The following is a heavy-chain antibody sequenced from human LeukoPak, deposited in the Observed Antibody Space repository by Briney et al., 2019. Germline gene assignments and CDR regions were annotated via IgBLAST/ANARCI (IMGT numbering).Heavy chain of an antibody. D-gene: IGHD6-19*01. CDR3: ASTERSVAVAGTIYFDY. CDR1: GGSISSYY. J-gene: IGHJ4*02. V-gene: IGHV4-59*08. Sequence: SETLSLTCTISGGSISSYYWSWIRQPPGKGLEWIGYIYYSGSTNYNPSLKSRVTISVDTSKNQFSLKLSSVTAADTAVYYCASTERSVAVAGTIYFDYWGQGTLVTVSS. CDR2: IYYSGST.